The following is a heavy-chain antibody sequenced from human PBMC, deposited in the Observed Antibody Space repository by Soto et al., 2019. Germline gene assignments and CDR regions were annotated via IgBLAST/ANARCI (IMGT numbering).Heavy chain of an antibody. J-gene: IGHJ6*03. CDR2: IYYSGST. CDR1: GGSISSYY. D-gene: IGHD4-17*01. Sequence: SETLSLTCTVPGGSISSYYWSWIRQPPGKGLEWIGYIYYSGSTNYNPSLKSRVTISVDTSKNQFSLKLCSVTAADTAVYYCASSNPYGDHVSPHYYYYMDVWSNGTTVTVSS. CDR3: ASSNPYGDHVSPHYYYYMDV. V-gene: IGHV4-59*08.